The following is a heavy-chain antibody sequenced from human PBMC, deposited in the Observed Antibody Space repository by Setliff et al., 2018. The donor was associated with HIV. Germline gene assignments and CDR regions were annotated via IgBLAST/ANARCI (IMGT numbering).Heavy chain of an antibody. J-gene: IGHJ4*02. D-gene: IGHD6-19*01. CDR3: ARGRGGSSGWPGDH. Sequence: SLKISCAASGFTFSDHYMDWVRQAPGKGLEWVGRIRSKANSYTTENAASVKGRFTISRDDSKNSLYLQMNSLKTEDTAVYYCARGRGGSSGWPGDHWGRGTLVTVSS. CDR2: IRSKANSYTT. CDR1: GFTFSDHY. V-gene: IGHV3-72*01.